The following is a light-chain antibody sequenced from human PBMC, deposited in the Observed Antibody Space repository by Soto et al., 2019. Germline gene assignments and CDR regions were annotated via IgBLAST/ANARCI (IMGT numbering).Light chain of an antibody. CDR2: DAS. Sequence: EIVLTQAPATLSWSPGERATLSCRASQTVNTYLAWYQQKPGQAPRLLIYDASSRATGIPARFTGSGSGTDFTLTISSLEPEDFAVYYCQQRSSSPPYNFGEGT. CDR1: QTVNTY. CDR3: QQRSSSPPYN. V-gene: IGKV3-11*01. J-gene: IGKJ2*01.